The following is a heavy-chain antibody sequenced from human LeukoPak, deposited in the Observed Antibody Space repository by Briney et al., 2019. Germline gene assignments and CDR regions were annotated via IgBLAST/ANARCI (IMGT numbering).Heavy chain of an antibody. Sequence: SETLSLTCTVSGGSLSGYYWTWIRQPPGEGLEWIGYAHYSGTTNYNPSLKSRVTISLDTSKSQFSLNLRSVTAADTAVYYCARVCGGDCYPLGFDPWGQGTLVTVSS. CDR1: GGSLSGYY. CDR3: ARVCGGDCYPLGFDP. D-gene: IGHD2-21*02. J-gene: IGHJ5*02. CDR2: AHYSGTT. V-gene: IGHV4-59*01.